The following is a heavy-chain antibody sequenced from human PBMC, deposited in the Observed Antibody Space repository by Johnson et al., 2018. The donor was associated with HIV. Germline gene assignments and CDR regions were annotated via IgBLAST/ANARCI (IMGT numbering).Heavy chain of an antibody. Sequence: QVQLVESGGGLVKPGGSLRLSCAASGFTFSDYYMSWIRQAPGKGLEWVSHISSSGSTIYYADSVKGRFTISRDNAKNSLYLQMNSLRAEDTALYYCARDSRIGTMVLLSDAFDIWGQGTMVTVSS. J-gene: IGHJ3*02. CDR2: ISSSGSTI. CDR3: ARDSRIGTMVLLSDAFDI. CDR1: GFTFSDYY. D-gene: IGHD3-10*01. V-gene: IGHV3-11*01.